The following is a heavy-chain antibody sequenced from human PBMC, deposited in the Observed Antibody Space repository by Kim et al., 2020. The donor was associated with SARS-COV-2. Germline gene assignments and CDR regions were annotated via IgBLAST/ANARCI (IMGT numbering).Heavy chain of an antibody. D-gene: IGHD1-20*01. CDR2: ISYDGSNK. V-gene: IGHV3-30*18. J-gene: IGHJ3*02. CDR3: AKHNHAIQDDAFDI. CDR1: GFTFSSYG. Sequence: GGSLRLSCAASGFTFSSYGMHWVRQAPGKGLEWVAVISYDGSNKYYADSVKGRFTISRDNSKNTLYLQMNSLRAEDTAVYYCAKHNHAIQDDAFDIWGQG.